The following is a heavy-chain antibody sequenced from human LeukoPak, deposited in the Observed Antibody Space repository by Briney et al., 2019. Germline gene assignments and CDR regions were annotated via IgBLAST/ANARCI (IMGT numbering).Heavy chain of an antibody. V-gene: IGHV3-9*01. CDR3: AKHMRATNTYSFFGLDV. J-gene: IGHJ6*02. D-gene: IGHD1-26*01. Sequence: GRSLRLSCAATGFTFKDYGMHWVRQPPGKGLEWVSSINWNGGGTDYADSVKGRFTISRDDAKNSLYLQLSSLRPEDTALYYCAKHMRATNTYSFFGLDVWGQGTTVTVSS. CDR2: INWNGGGT. CDR1: GFTFKDYG.